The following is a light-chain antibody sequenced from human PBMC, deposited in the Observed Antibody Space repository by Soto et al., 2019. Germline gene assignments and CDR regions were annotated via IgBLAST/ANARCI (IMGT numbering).Light chain of an antibody. CDR1: STDIGGYRY. J-gene: IGLJ2*01. Sequence: QSALTQPASVSGSPGQSVTISCTGTSTDIGGYRYVSWYQQRPGKAHKLMIHDVTNRPSGVSGRFAGYKAGNTASLTISGLQAEEEADYCCTSYTSDSSVIFGGGTKLTVL. CDR2: DVT. V-gene: IGLV2-14*03. CDR3: TSYTSDSSVI.